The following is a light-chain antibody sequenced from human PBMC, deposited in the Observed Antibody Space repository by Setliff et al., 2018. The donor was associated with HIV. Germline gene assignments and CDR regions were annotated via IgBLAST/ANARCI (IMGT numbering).Light chain of an antibody. J-gene: IGLJ2*01. CDR2: EVS. V-gene: IGLV2-14*01. Sequence: QSALTQPASVSGSLGYSITISCSGTSSDVGGHNYVSWYQQHPGKAPKLIIYEVSNRPSGVSNRFSGSKSGNTASLTISGLQAEDEADYFCSSYTRTTSLFGGGTKVTV. CDR3: SSYTRTTSL. CDR1: SSDVGGHNY.